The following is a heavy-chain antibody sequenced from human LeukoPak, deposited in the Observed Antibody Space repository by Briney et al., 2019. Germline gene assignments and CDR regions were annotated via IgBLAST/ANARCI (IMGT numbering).Heavy chain of an antibody. J-gene: IGHJ4*02. CDR1: GFTFSTYS. CDR2: ISSSSGFI. Sequence: PGGSLRLSCAASGFTFSTYSMHWVRQAPGKGREWVSSISSSSGFIYYADSVKGRFTISRDNAKNSLYLQVSSLRAEDTAVYYCARDISYGSAWWGQGTLVTVSS. CDR3: ARDISYGSAW. D-gene: IGHD3-10*01. V-gene: IGHV3-21*01.